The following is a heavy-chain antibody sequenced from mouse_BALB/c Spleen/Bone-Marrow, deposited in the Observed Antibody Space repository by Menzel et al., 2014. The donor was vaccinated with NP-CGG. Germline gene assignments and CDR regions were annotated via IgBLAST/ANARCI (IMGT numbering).Heavy chain of an antibody. Sequence: QVQLQQSGAKLVKPGASVKLSCRASGYTFTNYYMYWVKQRPGQGLEWIGEINPSNGGTNFNEKFKSKATLTVDKSSSTAYMQLSSLTSEDSAVYYCTRLPHWGQGTSITVSS. CDR1: GYTFTNYY. CDR3: TRLPH. D-gene: IGHD2-4*01. V-gene: IGHV1S16*01. J-gene: IGHJ4*01. CDR2: INPSNGGT.